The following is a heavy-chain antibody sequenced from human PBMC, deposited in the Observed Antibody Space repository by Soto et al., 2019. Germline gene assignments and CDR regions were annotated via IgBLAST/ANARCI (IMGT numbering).Heavy chain of an antibody. CDR1: GFTFSRYW. V-gene: IGHV3-74*03. Sequence: LRLSCAASGFTFSRYWMHWVRQAPGKGLVWVSRVNSDGSSTTYADSVKGRFTLSRDNAKNTLFLQMNSLRAGDTAVYYCARDFRATGYYYYGLDVWGQGTTVTVS. CDR2: VNSDGSST. J-gene: IGHJ6*02. CDR3: ARDFRATGYYYYGLDV.